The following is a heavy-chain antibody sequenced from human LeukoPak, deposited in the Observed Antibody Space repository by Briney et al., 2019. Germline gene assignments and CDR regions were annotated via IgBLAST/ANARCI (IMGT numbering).Heavy chain of an antibody. CDR1: GTAISVTGYY. Sequence: SHPLTFPGTVLGTAISVTGYYGSSIRQHTGKGLEGSWNLYYRGSTYYNPSLKSRVTISVDTSKNQFSLKLSSVTAADTAVYYCAAYYYDSSGYYYNDYYYGMDVWGQGTTVTVSS. D-gene: IGHD3-22*01. CDR3: AAYYYDSSGYYYNDYYYGMDV. CDR2: LYYRGST. J-gene: IGHJ6*02. V-gene: IGHV4-31*03.